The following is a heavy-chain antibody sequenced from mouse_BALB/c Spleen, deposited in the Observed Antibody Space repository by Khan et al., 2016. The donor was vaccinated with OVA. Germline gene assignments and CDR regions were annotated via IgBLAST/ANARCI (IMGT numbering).Heavy chain of an antibody. CDR1: GFTFSTHA. Sequence: EVELVESGGGLVKPGGSLKLSCEVSGFTFSTHAMSWVRQNSEKRLEWVASISSDGDYTFYLDSVKGRFTISRDNAKNTLYLEMSSLRSDDTAMFYCARSPYGNFGYWGQGTLVTVSA. CDR2: ISSDGDYT. D-gene: IGHD2-1*01. V-gene: IGHV5-9-3*01. CDR3: ARSPYGNFGY. J-gene: IGHJ3*02.